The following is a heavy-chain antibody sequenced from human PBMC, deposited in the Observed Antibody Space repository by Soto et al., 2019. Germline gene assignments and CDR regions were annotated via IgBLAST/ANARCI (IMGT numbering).Heavy chain of an antibody. J-gene: IGHJ4*03. CDR3: ARHSSPLRQYGMGG. D-gene: IGHD6-13*01. CDR1: GFTFSSYA. Sequence: PGGSLRLSCAASGFTFSSYAMSWVRQAPGKGLEWVSAISGSGGSTYYADSVKGRFTISRDNSKNTLYLHMNSLRAEDTTVYCCARHSSPLRQYGMGGWGQET. V-gene: IGHV3-23*01. CDR2: ISGSGGST.